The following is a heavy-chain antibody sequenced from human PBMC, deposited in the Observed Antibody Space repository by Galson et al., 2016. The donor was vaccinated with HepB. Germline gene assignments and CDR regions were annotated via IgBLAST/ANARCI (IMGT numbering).Heavy chain of an antibody. Sequence: TLSLTCTVSGGSISGSNYYWGWIRQTPGKGLEWIGTIYYTGTTFYNPSLKSRVTISVDTSKNQFSLNLSSVTAADTAVFYCARQGSTVTPSPHPPYFDPWGQGTLVTVSS. CDR1: GGSISGSNYY. CDR3: ARQGSTVTPSPHPPYFDP. V-gene: IGHV4-39*01. CDR2: IYYTGTT. D-gene: IGHD4-17*01. J-gene: IGHJ5*02.